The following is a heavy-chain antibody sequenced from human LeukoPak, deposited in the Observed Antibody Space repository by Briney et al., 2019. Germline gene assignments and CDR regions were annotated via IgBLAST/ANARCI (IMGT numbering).Heavy chain of an antibody. CDR1: GYTFTGYY. J-gene: IGHJ4*02. CDR2: ISAYNSNT. CDR3: ARDAQWFGESSFDY. Sequence: ASVKVSCKASGYTFTGYYMHWVRQAPGQGLEWMGWISAYNSNTNYAQKLQGRVTMTTDTSTSTAYMELRSLRSDDTAVYYCARDAQWFGESSFDYWGQGTLVTVSS. D-gene: IGHD3-10*01. V-gene: IGHV1-18*04.